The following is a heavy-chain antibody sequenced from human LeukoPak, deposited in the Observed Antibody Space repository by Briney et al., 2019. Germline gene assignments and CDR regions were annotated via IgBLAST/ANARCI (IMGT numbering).Heavy chain of an antibody. Sequence: SETLSLTCSVSGGSISSSSSYWGWLRQPPGKGLEWIGRNYYSGSSFDNPALKSRVTISVDTSKTQFSLKLSSVTAADTAVYYCARHRSGWLQYSIDYWGQGTLVTVSS. CDR3: ARHRSGWLQYSIDY. V-gene: IGHV4-39*01. CDR1: GGSISSSSSY. CDR2: NYYSGSS. J-gene: IGHJ4*02. D-gene: IGHD5-24*01.